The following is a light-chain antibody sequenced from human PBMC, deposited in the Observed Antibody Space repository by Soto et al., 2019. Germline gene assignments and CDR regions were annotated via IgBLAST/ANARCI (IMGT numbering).Light chain of an antibody. CDR2: DVS. J-gene: IGLJ1*01. V-gene: IGLV2-14*01. CDR1: SSDVGGYNY. CDR3: SSYTSSSTLLYV. Sequence: QSALTQPASVSGSPGQSITISCTGTSSDVGGYNYVSWYQQHPGKAPKLMIYDVSNRPSGGSNRFSGSKSCNTASLTISGLQAEDDDDYYCSSYTSSSTLLYVFGTGTKVTVL.